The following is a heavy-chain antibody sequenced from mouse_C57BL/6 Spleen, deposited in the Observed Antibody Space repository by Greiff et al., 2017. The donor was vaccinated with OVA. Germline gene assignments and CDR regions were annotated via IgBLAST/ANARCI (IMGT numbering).Heavy chain of an antibody. V-gene: IGHV1-53*01. CDR1: GYTFTSYW. D-gene: IGHD1-1*01. J-gene: IGHJ3*01. Sequence: QVQLQQPGTELVKPGASVKLSCKASGYTFTSYWMHWVKQRPGQGLEWIGNINPSNGGTNYNEKFKSKATLTVDKPSSTAYMQLSSLTSEDSAVYYCARETTVVATPFAYWGQGTLVTVSA. CDR3: ARETTVVATPFAY. CDR2: INPSNGGT.